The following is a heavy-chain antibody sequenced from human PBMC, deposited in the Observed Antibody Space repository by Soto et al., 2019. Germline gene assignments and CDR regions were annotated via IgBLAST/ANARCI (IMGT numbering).Heavy chain of an antibody. V-gene: IGHV3-30*03. CDR3: ARQIYDSDTGPNFQYYFDS. Sequence: RHSCTAAEDPISSHGMHWVSNAKSKGLEWVAVISYDGSNKYYADAVKGRFTISRDNSKNTLYLQMNSLRAEDTAMYYCARQIYDSDTGPNFQYYFDSWGQGTPVTGSS. D-gene: IGHD3-22*01. CDR2: ISYDGSNK. J-gene: IGHJ4*02. CDR1: EDPISSHG.